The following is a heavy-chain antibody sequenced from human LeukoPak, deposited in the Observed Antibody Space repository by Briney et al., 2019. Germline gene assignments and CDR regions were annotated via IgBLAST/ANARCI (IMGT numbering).Heavy chain of an antibody. J-gene: IGHJ4*02. Sequence: GGTLRLSCAASGFPFSSYAMGWVRQAPGKGLEWVSAIRGNGGSIYYADSVKGHFTILRDNSKNRLYLQMNSLRADDSAVYYGAKGKTFYDFWSGYEYWGQGTLVTVSS. CDR3: AKGKTFYDFWSGYEY. CDR2: IRGNGGSI. CDR1: GFPFSSYA. D-gene: IGHD3-3*01. V-gene: IGHV3-23*01.